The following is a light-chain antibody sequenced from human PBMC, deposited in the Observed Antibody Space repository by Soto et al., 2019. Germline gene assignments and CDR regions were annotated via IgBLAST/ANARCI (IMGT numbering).Light chain of an antibody. CDR1: QTVTSDY. CDR2: GAS. CDR3: QQYGRSPPT. J-gene: IGKJ2*01. V-gene: IGKV3-20*01. Sequence: EIVLTQSPGTLSLSPGERATLSCRASQTVTSDYFAWYQQKVGQAPRLLMYGASNRATGIPDRFIGSGSGTDFRLTITRLEPEDFAVYHCQQYGRSPPTFGQGTKLE.